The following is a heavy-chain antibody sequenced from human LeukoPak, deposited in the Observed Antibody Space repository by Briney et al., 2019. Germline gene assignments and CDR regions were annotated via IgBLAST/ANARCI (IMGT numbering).Heavy chain of an antibody. J-gene: IGHJ4*02. Sequence: PGGSLRLSCAASGFTFSSYAMSWVRQAPGKGLEWVSGVSGSGCSTYYADSVKGRFTISRDNSKNTLYLPMNSLRAEDTAVYYCAKDLDIVATITGNWGQGTLVTVSS. V-gene: IGHV3-23*01. CDR3: AKDLDIVATITGN. D-gene: IGHD5-12*01. CDR2: VSGSGCST. CDR1: GFTFSSYA.